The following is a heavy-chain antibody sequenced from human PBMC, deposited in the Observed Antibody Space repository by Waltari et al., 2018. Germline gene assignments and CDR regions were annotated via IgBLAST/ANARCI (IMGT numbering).Heavy chain of an antibody. CDR1: GFTLRSYW. V-gene: IGHV3-7*01. D-gene: IGHD3-16*02. Sequence: EVQLVESGGGLVQPGGSLSLYCAASGFTLRSYWMTWVRQGPGKGREWVANIKQDGSQNFYVDSVKGRFTISRDNAKNSLYLQMNSLRAEDTAVYYCARVKSYRGNEAFDIWGQGTMVTVSS. CDR2: IKQDGSQN. J-gene: IGHJ3*02. CDR3: ARVKSYRGNEAFDI.